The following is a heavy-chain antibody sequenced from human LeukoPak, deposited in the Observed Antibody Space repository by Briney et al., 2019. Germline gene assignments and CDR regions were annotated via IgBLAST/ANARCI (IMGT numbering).Heavy chain of an antibody. CDR1: GGSISSGNYY. Sequence: SETLSLTCTVSGGSISSGNYYWSWIRQHPGKGLEWIGYIHHSGSTYYNPSLKSRVIISVDTSKNQFSLKLGSVTAADTAVYYCAREPIYYYYYGMDVWGQGTTLTVSS. CDR2: IHHSGST. J-gene: IGHJ6*02. CDR3: AREPIYYYYYGMDV. V-gene: IGHV4-31*03.